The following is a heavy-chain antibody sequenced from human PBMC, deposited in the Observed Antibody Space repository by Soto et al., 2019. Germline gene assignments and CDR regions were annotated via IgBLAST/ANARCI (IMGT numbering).Heavy chain of an antibody. Sequence: SETLSLTCTVPGGSISSSSYYWGWIRQPPGKGLEWIGSIYYSGSTYYNPSLKSRVTISVDTSKNQFSLKLSSVTAADTAVYYCARDHYGSGSYYNGYYYYGMDVWGQGTTVTVSS. V-gene: IGHV4-39*07. CDR1: GGSISSSSYY. D-gene: IGHD3-10*01. CDR2: IYYSGST. CDR3: ARDHYGSGSYYNGYYYYGMDV. J-gene: IGHJ6*02.